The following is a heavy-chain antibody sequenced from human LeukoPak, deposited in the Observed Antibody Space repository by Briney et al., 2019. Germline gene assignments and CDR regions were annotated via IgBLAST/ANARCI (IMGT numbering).Heavy chain of an antibody. CDR2: IYHSVSP. D-gene: IGHD3-3*01. J-gene: IGHJ4*02. Sequence: SETLSLTCAVSGYSISSASYWGWIRQPPGKGLEWIGNIYHSVSPYYNPSLKSRVTISVDTSKNQFSLKLSSVTAADMAVYYCARPISSQGYFGVVIDWGQGTLVTVSS. V-gene: IGHV4-38-2*01. CDR1: GYSISSASY. CDR3: ARPISSQGYFGVVID.